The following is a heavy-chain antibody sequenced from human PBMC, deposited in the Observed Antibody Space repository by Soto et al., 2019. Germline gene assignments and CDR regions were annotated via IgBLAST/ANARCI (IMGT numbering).Heavy chain of an antibody. V-gene: IGHV4-34*01. J-gene: IGHJ6*02. CDR3: ARGSYYDFWSGYSPSLHYYGMDV. Sequence: PSETLSLTCAVYGGSFSGYYWSWIRQPPGKGLEWIGEINHSGSTNYNPSLKRRVTISVDTSKNQFSLKLSSVTAADTAVYYCARGSYYDFWSGYSPSLHYYGMDVWGQGTTVTVSS. CDR2: INHSGST. D-gene: IGHD3-3*01. CDR1: GGSFSGYY.